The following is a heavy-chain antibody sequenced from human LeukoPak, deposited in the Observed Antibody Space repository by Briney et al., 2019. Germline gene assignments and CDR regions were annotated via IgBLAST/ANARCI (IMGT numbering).Heavy chain of an antibody. V-gene: IGHV3-21*01. CDR2: ISSSSSYI. CDR3: ARWMTTPTTIND. D-gene: IGHD4-17*01. Sequence: PGGSLRLSCAASGFTFSSYSMNWVRQASGKGLEWVSSISSSSSYIYYADSVKGRFTISRDNAKNSLYLQMNSLRAEDTAVYYCARWMTTPTTINDWGQGTLVTVSS. J-gene: IGHJ4*02. CDR1: GFTFSSYS.